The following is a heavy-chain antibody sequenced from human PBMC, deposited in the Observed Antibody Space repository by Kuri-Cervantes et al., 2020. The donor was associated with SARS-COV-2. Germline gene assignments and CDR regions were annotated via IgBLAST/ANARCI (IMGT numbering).Heavy chain of an antibody. V-gene: IGHV4-59*01. J-gene: IGHJ4*02. CDR2: IYYSGST. CDR1: GGSFSGYY. Sequence: SETLSLTCAVYGGSFSGYYWSWIRQPPGKGLEWIGYIYYSGSTNYNPSLKSRVTISVDTSKNQFSLKLSSVTAADTAVYYCARELTAWGQGTLVTVSS. CDR3: ARELTA. D-gene: IGHD4/OR15-4a*01.